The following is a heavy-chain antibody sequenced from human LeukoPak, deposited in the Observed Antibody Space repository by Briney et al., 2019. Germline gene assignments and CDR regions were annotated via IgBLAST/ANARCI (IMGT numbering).Heavy chain of an antibody. CDR2: ISGDGDST. J-gene: IGHJ5*02. D-gene: IGHD6-19*01. Sequence: GGSLRLSCAASGFTFSNYALSWVRQAPGKGLEWVSTISGDGDSTYYAASVKGRFTISRDNSKNTMFLHMNSLRAEDTALYYCAKRYGSSGFNWFDPWGQGTLVTVSS. V-gene: IGHV3-23*01. CDR3: AKRYGSSGFNWFDP. CDR1: GFTFSNYA.